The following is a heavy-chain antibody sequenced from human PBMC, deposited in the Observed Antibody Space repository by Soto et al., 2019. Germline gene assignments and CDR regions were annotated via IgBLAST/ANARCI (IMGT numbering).Heavy chain of an antibody. CDR1: GFTFSNYA. J-gene: IGHJ4*02. CDR2: ISAGGGNT. Sequence: EVQLLESGGGLVQPGGSLRLACAASGFTFSNYAMSWVRQAPGKGLEWVSIISAGGGNTYYADSVKGRFTISRDNSKNTLYLQVNSLRAEDTAIYYCAKPANSNSWGNGPDYWGQGTLVTVSS. CDR3: AKPANSNSWGNGPDY. V-gene: IGHV3-23*01. D-gene: IGHD6-6*01.